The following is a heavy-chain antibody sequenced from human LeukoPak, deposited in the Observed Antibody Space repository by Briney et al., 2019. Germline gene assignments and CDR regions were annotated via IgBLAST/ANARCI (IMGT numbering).Heavy chain of an antibody. CDR3: AKEGKQWLASYYFDY. V-gene: IGHV3-33*06. D-gene: IGHD6-19*01. CDR1: GFTFSSYG. Sequence: GGSLRLSCAASGFTFSSYGMHWVRQAPGKGLEWVAVIWYDGSNKYYADSVKGRFTSSRDNSKNTLYLQMNSLRAEDTAVYYCAKEGKQWLASYYFDYWGQGTLVTVSS. CDR2: IWYDGSNK. J-gene: IGHJ4*02.